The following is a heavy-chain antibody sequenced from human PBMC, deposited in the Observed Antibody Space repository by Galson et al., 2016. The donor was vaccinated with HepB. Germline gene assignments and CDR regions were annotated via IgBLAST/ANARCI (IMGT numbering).Heavy chain of an antibody. J-gene: IGHJ4*02. CDR3: ARQPSSAAAGPGFEY. CDR1: GYTFSNHW. D-gene: IGHD6-13*01. CDR2: IYPADSDT. V-gene: IGHV5-51*01. Sequence: QSGAEVKKPGESLKISCKGSGYTFSNHWIGWVRQMPGKGLEWMGIIYPADSDTRISPSFQGQVTIAVDKSISTADLQWSSLKASDTAMYFCARQPSSAAAGPGFEYWGQGSLVTVSS.